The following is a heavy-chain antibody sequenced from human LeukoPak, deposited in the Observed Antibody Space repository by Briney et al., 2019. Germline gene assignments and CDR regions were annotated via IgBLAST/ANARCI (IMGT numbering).Heavy chain of an antibody. J-gene: IGHJ3*02. CDR3: ARLDDTMRDAFDI. D-gene: IGHD3-22*01. V-gene: IGHV4-59*08. CDR2: IYYSGST. Sequence: SETLSLTCTVSGGSISSYYWSWIRQPPGKGLEGIGYIYYSGSTNYNPSLKSRVTISVDTSKNQFSLKLSSVTAADTAVYYCARLDDTMRDAFDIWGQGTMVTVSS. CDR1: GGSISSYY.